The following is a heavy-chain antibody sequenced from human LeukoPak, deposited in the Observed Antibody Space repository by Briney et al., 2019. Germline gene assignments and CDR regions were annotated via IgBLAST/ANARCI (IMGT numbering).Heavy chain of an antibody. J-gene: IGHJ3*02. CDR2: IYYSGST. Sequence: SETLSLTCTVSGGSISSSSYYWGWIRQPPGKGLEWIGSIYYSGSTYYNPSLKSRVTISVDTSKNQFSLKLSSVTAADTAVYYCARAVIISNDAFDIWGQGTMVTVSS. CDR1: GGSISSSSYY. D-gene: IGHD3-10*01. V-gene: IGHV4-39*01. CDR3: ARAVIISNDAFDI.